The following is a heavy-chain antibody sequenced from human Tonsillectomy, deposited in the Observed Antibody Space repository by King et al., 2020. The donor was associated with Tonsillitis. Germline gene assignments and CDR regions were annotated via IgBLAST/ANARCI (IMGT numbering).Heavy chain of an antibody. D-gene: IGHD6-13*01. CDR3: ARDMAAAGTGFDY. Sequence: QLQESGPGLVKPSETLSLTCTVSGGSISSYYWSWIRQPPGKGLEWIGYIYYSGSTNYNPSLKSRVTISVDTSKNQFSLKLSSVTAADTAVYYCARDMAAAGTGFDYWGQGTLVTVSS. CDR1: GGSISSYY. V-gene: IGHV4-59*01. CDR2: IYYSGST. J-gene: IGHJ4*02.